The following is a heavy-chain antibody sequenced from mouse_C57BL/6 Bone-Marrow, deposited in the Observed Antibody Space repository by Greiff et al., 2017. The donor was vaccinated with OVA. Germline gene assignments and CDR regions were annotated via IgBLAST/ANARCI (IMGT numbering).Heavy chain of an antibody. CDR3: AKQLRLRGYYAMDY. D-gene: IGHD3-2*02. CDR1: GYTFTSYW. V-gene: IGHV1-52*01. CDR2: IDPSDSET. J-gene: IGHJ4*01. Sequence: QVQLQQPGAELVRPGSSVKLSCKASGYTFTSYWMHWVKQRPIQGLEWIGNIDPSDSETHYNQKFKDKATLTVDKSSSTAYMQLSSLTSEDSAVYYCAKQLRLRGYYAMDYWGQGTSVTVSS.